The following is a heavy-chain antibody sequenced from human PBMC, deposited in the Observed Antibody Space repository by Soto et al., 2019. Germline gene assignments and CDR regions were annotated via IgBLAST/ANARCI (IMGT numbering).Heavy chain of an antibody. CDR1: GGSISSYY. CDR3: ARRYGSRFDY. D-gene: IGHD5-18*01. J-gene: IGHJ4*02. CDR2: IYYSGST. Sequence: QVQLQESGPGLVKPSETLSLTCTVSGGSISSYYWSWIRQPPGKGLEWIGYIYYSGSTNYNPSLTSRGTTSVATSKNQFSLKPSSVSAADTAVYYCARRYGSRFDYWGQGTLVTVSS. V-gene: IGHV4-59*08.